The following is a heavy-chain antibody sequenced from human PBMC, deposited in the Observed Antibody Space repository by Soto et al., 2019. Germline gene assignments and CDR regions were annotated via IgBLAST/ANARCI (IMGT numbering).Heavy chain of an antibody. CDR1: GYTFTSYG. CDR2: ISAYNGNT. V-gene: IGHV1-18*01. J-gene: IGHJ6*03. D-gene: IGHD3-10*01. CDR3: ARKYGSGSYPIHYYYYYMDV. Sequence: ASVKVSCKASGYTFTSYGISWVRQAPGQGLEWMGWISAYNGNTNYAQKLQGRVTMTTDTSTSTAYMELRSLRSDDTAVYYCARKYGSGSYPIHYYYYYMDVWGKGTTVTVSS.